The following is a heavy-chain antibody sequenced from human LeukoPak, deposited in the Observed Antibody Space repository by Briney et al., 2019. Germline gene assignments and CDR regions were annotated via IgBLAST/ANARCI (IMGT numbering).Heavy chain of an antibody. Sequence: GGSLRLSCAASGFTFSSYSMNWVRQAPGKGLEWVSSISSSSSYIYYADSVKGRFTISRDNAKNSLYLQMNSLRAEDTAVYYCARMDYGDYDRFDPWGQGTLVTVSS. V-gene: IGHV3-21*01. D-gene: IGHD4-17*01. CDR1: GFTFSSYS. CDR2: ISSSSSYI. CDR3: ARMDYGDYDRFDP. J-gene: IGHJ5*02.